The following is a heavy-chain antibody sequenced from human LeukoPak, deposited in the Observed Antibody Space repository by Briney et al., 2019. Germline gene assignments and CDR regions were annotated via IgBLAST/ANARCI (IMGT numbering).Heavy chain of an antibody. CDR1: GFTFSSYA. Sequence: GGSLRLSCAASGFTFSSYAMNWVRQVPGKGLEWVSSISGSGGNTYYADSVKSRFTISRDNSKNTLYLQMNSLRADDTAVYYCALITMIVVVQPSGLGNYWGQGTLVTVSS. CDR3: ALITMIVVVQPSGLGNY. CDR2: ISGSGGNT. J-gene: IGHJ4*02. D-gene: IGHD3-22*01. V-gene: IGHV3-23*01.